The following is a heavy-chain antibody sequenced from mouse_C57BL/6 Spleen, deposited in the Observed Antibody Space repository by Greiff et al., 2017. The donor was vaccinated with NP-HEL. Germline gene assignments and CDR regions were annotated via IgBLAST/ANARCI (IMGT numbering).Heavy chain of an antibody. Sequence: QVQLKQPGAELVKPGASVKLSCKASGYTFTSYWMQWVKQRPGQGLEWIGEIDPSDSYTNYNQKFKGKATLTVDTSSSTAYMQLSSLTSEDSAVYYCANDSSSYVDYWGQGTTLTVSS. V-gene: IGHV1-50*01. D-gene: IGHD3-2*02. CDR1: GYTFTSYW. J-gene: IGHJ2*01. CDR3: ANDSSSYVDY. CDR2: IDPSDSYT.